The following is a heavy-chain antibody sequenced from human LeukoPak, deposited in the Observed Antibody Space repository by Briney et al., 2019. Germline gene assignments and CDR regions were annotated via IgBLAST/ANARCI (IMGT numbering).Heavy chain of an antibody. J-gene: IGHJ4*02. CDR3: ARIRSGEFDY. CDR1: GGSFSGYY. CDR2: INHSGST. V-gene: IGHV4-34*01. Sequence: KPSETLSLTCAVYGGSFSGYYWSWIRQPPGKGLEWIGEINHSGSTNYNPSLKSRVTISVDTSKNQFSLKLSSVTAADTAVCYCARIRSGEFDYWGQGTLVTVSS. D-gene: IGHD3-16*01.